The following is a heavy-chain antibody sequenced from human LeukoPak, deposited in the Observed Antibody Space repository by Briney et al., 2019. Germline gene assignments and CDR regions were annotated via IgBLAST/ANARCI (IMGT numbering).Heavy chain of an antibody. V-gene: IGHV4-59*01. CDR2: IYYSGST. CDR3: ARARWLQLDAFDI. Sequence: SLTLSLTCTVSGGSISSYYWSWIRQPPGKGLEWIGYIYYSGSTNYNPSLKSRVTISVDTSKNQFSLKLSSVTAADTAVYYCARARWLQLDAFDIWGQGTMVTVSP. J-gene: IGHJ3*02. CDR1: GGSISSYY. D-gene: IGHD5-24*01.